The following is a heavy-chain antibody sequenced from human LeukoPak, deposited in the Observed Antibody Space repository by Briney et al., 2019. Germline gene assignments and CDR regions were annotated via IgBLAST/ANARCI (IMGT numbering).Heavy chain of an antibody. V-gene: IGHV4-34*01. D-gene: IGHD3/OR15-3a*01. CDR2: INHSGST. CDR3: VNGQTYYHYYVDV. CDR1: GGSFSGYY. J-gene: IGHJ6*03. Sequence: SETLSLTCAVYGGSFSGYYWSWIRQPPGKGLEWIGEINHSGSTNYNPSLKSRVTISVDTSKNQFSLKLSSVTASDTAVYYCVNGQTYYHYYVDVWGTGTTVTVSS.